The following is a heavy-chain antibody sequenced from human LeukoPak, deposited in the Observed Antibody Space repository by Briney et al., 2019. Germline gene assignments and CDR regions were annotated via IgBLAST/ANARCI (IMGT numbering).Heavy chain of an antibody. D-gene: IGHD2-15*01. Sequence: GGSLRLSCVVSGFTISAYPIHWVRQAPGKGLEWLAIVSFDGNDKSYADSVKGRFTISRDTSQNTVFLQMNSLKTDDTAVFYCARAYGGRLDKWGQGTLVTVSS. CDR1: GFTISAYP. CDR2: VSFDGNDK. CDR3: ARAYGGRLDK. V-gene: IGHV3-30*04. J-gene: IGHJ4*02.